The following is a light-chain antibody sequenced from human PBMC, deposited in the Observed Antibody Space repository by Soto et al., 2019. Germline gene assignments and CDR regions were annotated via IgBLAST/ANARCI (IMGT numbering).Light chain of an antibody. V-gene: IGLV2-14*01. CDR2: DVS. J-gene: IGLJ1*01. Sequence: QSVLTQPASVSGSPGQSITISCTGTSSDVGTYKYVSWYQQHPGKAPKLMIYDVSDRPSGVSNRFSGSKSGNTASLTISGLQAEDETDYYCSSYTTSGIYVFGTGTKVTVL. CDR3: SSYTTSGIYV. CDR1: SSDVGTYKY.